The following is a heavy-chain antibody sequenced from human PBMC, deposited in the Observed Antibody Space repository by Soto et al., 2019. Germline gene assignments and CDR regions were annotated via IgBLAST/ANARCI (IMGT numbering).Heavy chain of an antibody. CDR2: IYYSGST. CDR3: ARDASYGSGTQPII. CDR1: GGSISSGGYY. D-gene: IGHD3-10*01. V-gene: IGHV4-31*03. J-gene: IGHJ4*02. Sequence: SETLSLTCTVSGGSISSGGYYWSWIRQHPGKGLEWIGYIYYSGSTYYNPSLKSRVTISVDTSKNQFSLKLSSVAAADTAVYYCARDASYGSGTQPIICGQGTLVTVSS.